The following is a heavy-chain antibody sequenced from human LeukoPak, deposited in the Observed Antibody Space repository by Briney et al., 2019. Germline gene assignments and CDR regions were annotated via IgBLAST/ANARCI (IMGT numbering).Heavy chain of an antibody. D-gene: IGHD3-3*01. V-gene: IGHV3-23*01. CDR3: AKGEIDFWSGYHDY. CDR1: GFTFSSYA. Sequence: GGSLRLSCAASGFTFSSYAMSWVRQAPGKGLEWVSAISGSGGSTYYADSVRGRFTISRDNSKNTLYLQMNSLRAEDTAVYYCAKGEIDFWSGYHDYWGQGTLVTVSS. CDR2: ISGSGGST. J-gene: IGHJ4*02.